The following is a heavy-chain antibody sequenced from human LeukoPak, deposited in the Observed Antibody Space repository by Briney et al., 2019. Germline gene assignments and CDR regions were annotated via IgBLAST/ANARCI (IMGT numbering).Heavy chain of an antibody. J-gene: IGHJ6*03. Sequence: SETLSLTCTVSGGSISSGDYYWSWIRQPPGKGLEWIGYIYYSGRTYYNPSLKSRVTISVDTSKNQFSLKLSSVTAADTAVYYCAREASGSYYLYYMDVWGKGTTVTVSS. CDR2: IYYSGRT. V-gene: IGHV4-30-4*08. CDR1: GGSISSGDYY. D-gene: IGHD1-26*01. CDR3: AREASGSYYLYYMDV.